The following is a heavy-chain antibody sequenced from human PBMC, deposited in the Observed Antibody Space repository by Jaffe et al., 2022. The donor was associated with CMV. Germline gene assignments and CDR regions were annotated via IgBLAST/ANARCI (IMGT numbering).Heavy chain of an antibody. D-gene: IGHD3-9*01. V-gene: IGHV3-48*02. CDR2: ISSSSSTI. J-gene: IGHJ4*02. CDR3: ARDLGYFDTGGDFFDY. CDR1: GFTFSSYS. Sequence: EVQLVESGGGLVQPGGSLRLSCAASGFTFSSYSMNWVRQAPGKGLEWVSYISSSSSTIYYADSVKGRFTISRDNAKNSLYLQMNSLRDEDTAVYYCARDLGYFDTGGDFFDYWGQGTLVTVSS.